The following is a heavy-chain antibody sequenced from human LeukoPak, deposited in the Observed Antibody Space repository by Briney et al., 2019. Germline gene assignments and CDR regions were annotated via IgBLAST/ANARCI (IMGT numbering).Heavy chain of an antibody. D-gene: IGHD1-26*01. V-gene: IGHV1-18*01. CDR2: ISAYNGNT. J-gene: IGHJ4*02. CDR1: GYTFTSYG. Sequence: ASVKVSCKASGYTFTSYGISWVRQAPGQGLEWMGWISAYNGNTNYPQKLQGRVTMTTDTSTSTAYMELRSLRSDDTAVYYCARDVWEAGSLGYWGQGTLVTVSS. CDR3: ARDVWEAGSLGY.